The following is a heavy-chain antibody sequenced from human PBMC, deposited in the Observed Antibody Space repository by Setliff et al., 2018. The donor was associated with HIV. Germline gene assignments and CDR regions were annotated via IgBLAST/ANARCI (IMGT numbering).Heavy chain of an antibody. D-gene: IGHD6-19*01. Sequence: TSETLSLTCTVSGGPISTDHNWGWFRQPPGKGLEWIAGIHEKGHTYYNPSLKSRVTILMDTSNKQCSVRLRSVTAADTATYYCARHRQWHLLPDHWGQGVWVTVSS. CDR3: ARHRQWHLLPDH. J-gene: IGHJ4*02. CDR1: GGPISTDHN. CDR2: IHEKGHT. V-gene: IGHV4-39*01.